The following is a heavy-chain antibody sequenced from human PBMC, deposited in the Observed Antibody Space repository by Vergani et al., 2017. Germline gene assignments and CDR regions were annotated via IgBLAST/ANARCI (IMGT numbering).Heavy chain of an antibody. D-gene: IGHD6-13*01. J-gene: IGHJ5*02. CDR1: GYTFTSYY. Sequence: QVQLVQSGAEVKKPGASVKVSCKASGYTFTSYYMHWVRQAPGQGLEWMGIINPSGGSTSYAQKFQGRVTMTRDTSTSTVYMELSSLRSEDTAVYYCARVIVAAAGTGGFDPWGQGTLVTVSS. V-gene: IGHV1-46*01. CDR3: ARVIVAAAGTGGFDP. CDR2: INPSGGST.